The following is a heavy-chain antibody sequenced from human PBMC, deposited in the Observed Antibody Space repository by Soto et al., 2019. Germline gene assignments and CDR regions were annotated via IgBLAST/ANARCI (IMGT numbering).Heavy chain of an antibody. CDR3: ARGFFPGPEFTGYFDY. D-gene: IGHD3-10*01. J-gene: IGHJ4*02. CDR1: GGSISSGGYY. V-gene: IGHV4-31*03. Sequence: QVQLQESGPGLVKPSQTLSLTCTVSGGSISSGGYYWSWIRQHPGKGLEWIGYIYYSGSTYYNPSLKSRVTISVDTSKNQFSLKLSSVTAADTAVYYCARGFFPGPEFTGYFDYWGQGTLVTVSS. CDR2: IYYSGST.